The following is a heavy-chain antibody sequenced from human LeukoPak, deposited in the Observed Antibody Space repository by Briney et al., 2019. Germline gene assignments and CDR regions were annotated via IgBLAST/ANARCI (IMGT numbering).Heavy chain of an antibody. CDR2: IYYSGST. CDR1: GGSISSGSYY. Sequence: SETLSLTCTVSGGSISSGSYYWSWIRQPPGKGLEWIGYIYYSGSTNYNPSLKSRVTISVDTSKNQFSLKLSSVTAADTAVYYCARDRGHSYGLYYWGQGTLVTVSS. V-gene: IGHV4-61*01. D-gene: IGHD5-18*01. CDR3: ARDRGHSYGLYY. J-gene: IGHJ4*02.